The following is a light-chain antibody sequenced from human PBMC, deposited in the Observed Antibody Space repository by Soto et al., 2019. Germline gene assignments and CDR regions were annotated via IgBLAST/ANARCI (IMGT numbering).Light chain of an antibody. CDR2: KAS. J-gene: IGKJ4*01. CDR1: QRISSK. CDR3: QQYSSYSFT. V-gene: IGKV1-5*03. Sequence: DIQMTQSPSTLPASVGDRVTITCRASQRISSKLAWYQQKPGKAPKVLINKASSLQSGVPSRFSGSGSGTEFTLTISSLQPDYFATYYCQQYSSYSFTFGGGTKVEIK.